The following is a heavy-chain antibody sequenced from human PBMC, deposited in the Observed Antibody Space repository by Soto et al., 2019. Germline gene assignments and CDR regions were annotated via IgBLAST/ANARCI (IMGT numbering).Heavy chain of an antibody. Sequence: LRLSCAASGFTFSSYWMHWVRQAPGKGLVWVSRINSDGSSTSYADSVKGRFTISRDNAKNTLYLQMNSLRAEDTAVYYCARERGVRGVYGMDVWGQGTTVTVSS. V-gene: IGHV3-74*01. D-gene: IGHD3-10*01. CDR3: ARERGVRGVYGMDV. CDR1: GFTFSSYW. CDR2: INSDGSST. J-gene: IGHJ6*02.